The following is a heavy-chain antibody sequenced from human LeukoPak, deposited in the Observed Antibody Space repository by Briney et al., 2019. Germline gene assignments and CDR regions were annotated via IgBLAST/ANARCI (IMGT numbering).Heavy chain of an antibody. Sequence: SETLSLTCTVSGGSISSSSYYWGWIRQPPGKGLEWIGSIYYSGSTNYNPSLKSRVTISVDTSKNQFSLKLSSVTAADTAVYYCARGGLRRSIPPDNAFDIWGQGTMVTVSS. CDR2: IYYSGST. V-gene: IGHV4-39*07. D-gene: IGHD2-2*02. CDR3: ARGGLRRSIPPDNAFDI. J-gene: IGHJ3*02. CDR1: GGSISSSSYY.